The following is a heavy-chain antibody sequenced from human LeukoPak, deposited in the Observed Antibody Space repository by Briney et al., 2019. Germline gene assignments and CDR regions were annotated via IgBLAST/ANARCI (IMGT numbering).Heavy chain of an antibody. CDR2: VKSKTNGGTT. Sequence: GGSLRLSCAASGFTFSNARMSWVRQAPGKGLEWVGRVKSKTNGGTTAYAAPVKGRCTISRDDSKNTYMQMNSLKSDDTAVYYCTAGIGQSDFDYWGQGTLVTVSS. J-gene: IGHJ4*02. V-gene: IGHV3-15*01. CDR1: GFTFSNAR. CDR3: TAGIGQSDFDY. D-gene: IGHD6-13*01.